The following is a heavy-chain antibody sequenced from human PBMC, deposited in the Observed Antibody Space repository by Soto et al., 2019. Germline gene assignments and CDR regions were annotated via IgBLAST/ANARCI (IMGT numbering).Heavy chain of an antibody. CDR1: GDSVSSSSAA. V-gene: IGHV6-1*01. CDR3: VRDNIMGGMYLFDY. D-gene: IGHD1-26*01. CDR2: TYYRSNWYN. J-gene: IGHJ4*02. Sequence: SQTLSLTCAISGDSVSSSSAAWHWIRQSPSRGLEWLGRTYYRSNWYNDYAISVKSRITINPDTSKNQYSLQLNSVTPEDTAVYYCVRDNIMGGMYLFDYWGQGTLVTVSS.